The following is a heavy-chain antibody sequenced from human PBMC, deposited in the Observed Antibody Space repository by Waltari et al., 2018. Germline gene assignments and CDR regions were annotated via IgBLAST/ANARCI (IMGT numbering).Heavy chain of an antibody. D-gene: IGHD3-10*01. Sequence: QVQLVQSGDEVKRPGAPVTVSCKASGYTFTAYYLAWVRQAPGQGLEWMGRINPKKGVTNYGQKFQGRVIMTRDTSISTVYMDLSSLKSDDTAVYYCARSYRDQNNVDAYWGQGTLVTVSS. J-gene: IGHJ4*02. CDR1: GYTFTAYY. CDR2: INPKKGVT. V-gene: IGHV1-2*06. CDR3: ARSYRDQNNVDAY.